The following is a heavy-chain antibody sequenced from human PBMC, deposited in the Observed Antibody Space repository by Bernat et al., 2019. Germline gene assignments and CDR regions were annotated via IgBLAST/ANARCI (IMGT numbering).Heavy chain of an antibody. CDR2: ISGSGDIT. CDR3: AKGGWLDD. CDR1: GFTFSTYS. J-gene: IGHJ4*02. D-gene: IGHD6-19*01. Sequence: EVQLLESGGDLVQPGGSLRISCAASGFTFSTYSMSWVRQAPGKGLVWVSFISGSGDITYYADSLKGRFTISRDNSKNMMYLQMNSLRAEDTAVYYCAKGGWLDDWGQGTLVSVAS. V-gene: IGHV3-23*01.